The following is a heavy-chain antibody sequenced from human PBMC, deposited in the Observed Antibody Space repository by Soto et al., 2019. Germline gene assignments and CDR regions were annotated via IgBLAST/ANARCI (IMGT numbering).Heavy chain of an antibody. D-gene: IGHD3-22*01. Sequence: PGGSLRLSCAASGFTFSSYAMSWVRQAPGKGLEWVSAISGSGGSTYYADSVKGRFTISRDNSKNTLYLQMNSPRAEDTAVYYCAKVPYYYDSSGQYYFDYWGQGTLVTVSS. CDR1: GFTFSSYA. CDR2: ISGSGGST. CDR3: AKVPYYYDSSGQYYFDY. V-gene: IGHV3-23*01. J-gene: IGHJ4*02.